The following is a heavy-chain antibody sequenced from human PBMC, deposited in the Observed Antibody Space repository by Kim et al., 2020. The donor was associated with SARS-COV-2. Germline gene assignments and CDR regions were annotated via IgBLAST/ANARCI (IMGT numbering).Heavy chain of an antibody. D-gene: IGHD6-13*01. CDR2: ASGTGDSR. CDR3: AEDIGVAAGGTKPFDY. V-gene: IGHV3-23*01. CDR1: GFTFSSYA. J-gene: IGHJ4*01. Sequence: GGSLRLSCAASGFTFSSYAMSWVRQAPGKGLEWVSAASGTGDSRYYAESVKGRFTISKDKSKNTLYLQMNSLRAEDTAVYYCAEDIGVAAGGTKPFDYWG.